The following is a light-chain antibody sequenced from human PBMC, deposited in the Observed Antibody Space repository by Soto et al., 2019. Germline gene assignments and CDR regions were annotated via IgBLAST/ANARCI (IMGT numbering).Light chain of an antibody. CDR3: QQHSNWPRT. CDR1: RRVSSSY. V-gene: IGKV3D-20*02. Sequence: EIVWPPSPASLSLSRGARANLCWRASRRVSSSYLAWYQTKPGQAPRILIYGASSRATGIPARFSGSGSGTDFTLTISRLETEDFAVYDCQQHSNWPRTFGPGTKGDIK. CDR2: GAS. J-gene: IGKJ1*01.